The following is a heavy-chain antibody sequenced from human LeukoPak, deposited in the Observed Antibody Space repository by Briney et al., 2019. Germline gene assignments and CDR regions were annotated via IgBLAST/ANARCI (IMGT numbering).Heavy chain of an antibody. CDR3: ARDLDFWSGYPKNWFDP. D-gene: IGHD3-3*01. CDR2: INPSGGST. Sequence: ASVKVSCKASGYTFTSYYMHWVRQAPGQGLEWMGMINPSGGSTSYAQKFQGRVTMTRNTSTSTVYMELSSLRSEDTAVYYCARDLDFWSGYPKNWFDPWGQGTLVTVSS. V-gene: IGHV1-46*01. J-gene: IGHJ5*02. CDR1: GYTFTSYY.